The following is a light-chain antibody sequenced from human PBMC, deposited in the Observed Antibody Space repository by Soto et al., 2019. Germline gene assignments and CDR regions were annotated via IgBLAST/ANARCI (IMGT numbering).Light chain of an antibody. CDR3: QESYSTPWT. V-gene: IGKV1-39*01. CDR1: QSISSY. J-gene: IGKJ1*01. Sequence: DIQMTQSPSSLSASVGDRVTITCRASQSISSYLNWYQQKPGKAPKVLIYTASSLQSGVPPRFSGSGSGTDFTLTISSLQPEDFATYYCQESYSTPWTFGQGTKVEIK. CDR2: TAS.